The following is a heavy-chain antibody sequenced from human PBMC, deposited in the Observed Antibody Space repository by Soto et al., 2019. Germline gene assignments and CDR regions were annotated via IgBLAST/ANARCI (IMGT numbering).Heavy chain of an antibody. J-gene: IGHJ5*02. Sequence: EVQLVESGGGLVQPGGSLRLSCTASGLTFYNCWMHWVRQAPGKGPVRVSRINGDGRTTTYADSVRGRFTISRDNAKNTVYLQMTSLRAEDTAVYYCAGGDYVGAGTFYLTEPWGQGSLVTVSS. CDR3: AGGDYVGAGTFYLTEP. CDR1: GLTFYNCW. CDR2: INGDGRTT. D-gene: IGHD3-16*01. V-gene: IGHV3-74*01.